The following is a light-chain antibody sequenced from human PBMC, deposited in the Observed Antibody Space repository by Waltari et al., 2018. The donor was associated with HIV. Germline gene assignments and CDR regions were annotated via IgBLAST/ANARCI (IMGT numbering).Light chain of an antibody. Sequence: QSALTQPASVSGSPGQSIVIPCTGPSDAVGYYNYVSWYQQHPGKVPKLVIYDVTSRPSGVSNRFSGSKSGNTASLTISGLRADDEADYYCSSYVGSSTSWLFGGGTKLTV. J-gene: IGLJ3*02. CDR2: DVT. V-gene: IGLV2-14*03. CDR3: SSYVGSSTSWL. CDR1: SDAVGYYNY.